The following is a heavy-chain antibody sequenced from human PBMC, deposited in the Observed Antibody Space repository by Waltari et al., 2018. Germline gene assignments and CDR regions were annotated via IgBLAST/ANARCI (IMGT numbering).Heavy chain of an antibody. V-gene: IGHV4-38-2*01. Sequence: QVQLQESGPGLVKPSETLSLTCAVSGYSISRGYYWGWIRQPPGKGLEWIGSIYHSGSTYYNPSLKSRVTISVDTSKNQFSLKLSSVTAADTAVYYCARSKRSSSVFIGVNWFDPWGQGTLVTVSS. CDR1: GYSISRGYY. D-gene: IGHD6-13*01. J-gene: IGHJ5*02. CDR2: IYHSGST. CDR3: ARSKRSSSVFIGVNWFDP.